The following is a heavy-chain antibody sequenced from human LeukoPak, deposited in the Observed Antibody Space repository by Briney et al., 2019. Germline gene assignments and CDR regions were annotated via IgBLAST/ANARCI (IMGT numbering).Heavy chain of an antibody. Sequence: ASVKVSFKASGYTFTGYYMHWVRQAPGQGLEWMGWINPNSGGTNYAQKFQGRVTMTRDTSISTAYMELSRLRSDDTAVYYCARVLEQWLTSNFEYFQHWGQGTLVTVSS. V-gene: IGHV1-2*02. CDR1: GYTFTGYY. J-gene: IGHJ1*01. D-gene: IGHD6-19*01. CDR3: ARVLEQWLTSNFEYFQH. CDR2: INPNSGGT.